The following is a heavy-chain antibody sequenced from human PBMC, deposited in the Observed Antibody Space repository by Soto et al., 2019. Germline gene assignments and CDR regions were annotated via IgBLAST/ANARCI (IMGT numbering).Heavy chain of an antibody. V-gene: IGHV1-8*01. J-gene: IGHJ5*02. CDR3: VRGGFLSPDHVIIAPATLGFDP. Sequence: QVQLMQSGAEVKKPGASVKVSCKASGYTFTTYDINWVRQAPGQGLEWMGWMNPNRTNTGYAEKFQGRVTKTRDTSISTAYMELSSLRYDDTAVYYCVRGGFLSPDHVIIAPATLGFDPWGQGTLVTVSS. CDR2: MNPNRTNT. D-gene: IGHD2-2*01. CDR1: GYTFTTYD.